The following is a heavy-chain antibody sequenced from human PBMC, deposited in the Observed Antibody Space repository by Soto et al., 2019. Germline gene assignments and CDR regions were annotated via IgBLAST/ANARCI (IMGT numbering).Heavy chain of an antibody. V-gene: IGHV1-69*01. J-gene: IGHJ4*02. D-gene: IGHD3-10*01. CDR1: GGTFSSYA. CDR3: ARASLNYGSGSYYLDY. Sequence: QVQLVQSGAEVKKPGSSVKVSCKASGGTFSSYAISWVRQAPGHGLEWMGGIIPIFGTANYAQKFKGRVTITADESTSKAYMELSSLRSEDTAVYYCARASLNYGSGSYYLDYWGQGTLVTVSS. CDR2: IIPIFGTA.